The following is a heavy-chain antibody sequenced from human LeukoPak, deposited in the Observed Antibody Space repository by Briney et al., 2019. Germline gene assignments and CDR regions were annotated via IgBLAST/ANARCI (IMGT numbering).Heavy chain of an antibody. V-gene: IGHV3-64*01. D-gene: IGHD2-21*02. J-gene: IGHJ2*01. Sequence: AGSLRLSCAASGFTFSSSAMHWVRQAPGKGLEYVSAISGNGGRTYYANSVKGRFAISRDNSKNTVFLQMGSLRTEDMAVYYCARGEPDCAGDCPYWYLDLWGRGPLFPVSS. CDR1: GFTFSSSA. CDR3: ARGEPDCAGDCPYWYLDL. CDR2: ISGNGGRT.